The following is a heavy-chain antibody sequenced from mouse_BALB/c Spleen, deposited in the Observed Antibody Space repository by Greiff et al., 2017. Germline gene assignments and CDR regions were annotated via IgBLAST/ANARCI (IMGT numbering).Heavy chain of an antibody. CDR2: ISSGSSTI. CDR1: GFTFSSFG. J-gene: IGHJ3*01. D-gene: IGHD1-1*01. Sequence: EVMLVESGGGLVQPGGSRKLSCAASGFTFSSFGMHWVRQAPEKGLEWVAYISSGSSTIYYADTVKGRFTISRDNPKNTLFLQMTSLRSEDTAMYYCARGGDGSAWFAYWGQGTLVTVSA. V-gene: IGHV5-17*02. CDR3: ARGGDGSAWFAY.